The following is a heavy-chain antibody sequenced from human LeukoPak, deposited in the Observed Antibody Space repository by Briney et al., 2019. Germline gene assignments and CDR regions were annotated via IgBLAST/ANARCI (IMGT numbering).Heavy chain of an antibody. J-gene: IGHJ1*01. CDR1: GFTFSSYG. CDR3: ASTEYFQH. CDR2: ISYDGSNK. V-gene: IGHV3-30*03. Sequence: GGSLRLSCAASGFTFSSYGMHWVRQAPGKGLEWVAVISYDGSNKYYADSVKGRFTISRDNSKNTLYLQMNSLRAEDTAVYYCASTEYFQHWGQGTLVTVSS.